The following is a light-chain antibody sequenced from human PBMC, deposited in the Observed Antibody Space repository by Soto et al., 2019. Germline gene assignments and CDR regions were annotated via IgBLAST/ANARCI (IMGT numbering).Light chain of an antibody. CDR3: QQYGGSPRT. CDR2: GAS. J-gene: IGKJ1*01. Sequence: EIVLTQSPGTLSLSPGERATLSCRASQSVSSSYLAWYQQKPGQAPRLLIYGASSRATGIPDRFSGSGSGTDFTLTISRLEPADFAVYYCQQYGGSPRTLGQGTKVEIK. V-gene: IGKV3-20*01. CDR1: QSVSSSY.